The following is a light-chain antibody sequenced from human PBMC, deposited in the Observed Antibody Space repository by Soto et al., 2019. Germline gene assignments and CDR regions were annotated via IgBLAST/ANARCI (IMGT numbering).Light chain of an antibody. V-gene: IGKV1-9*01. J-gene: IGKJ4*01. Sequence: DIQLTQSPSFLSASVGDTVTITCRASQGMSTYLAWYQQKPGKVPKLLIRSASTLQSGVPPRFSCGGSGTEFTLTISTRQPDDSGIYYCQQLNGYQLAFGGGTNVEIK. CDR3: QQLNGYQLA. CDR2: SAS. CDR1: QGMSTY.